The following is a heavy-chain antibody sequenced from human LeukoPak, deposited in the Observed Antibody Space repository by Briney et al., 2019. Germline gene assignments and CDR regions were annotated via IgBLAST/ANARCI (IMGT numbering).Heavy chain of an antibody. CDR1: GVSFSGYY. J-gene: IGHJ3*02. CDR2: INHSGST. D-gene: IGHD3-10*01. CDR3: SICLLRWFLFWRAFYI. Sequence: SETLSLTCAVYGVSFSGYYWSWIRQPPGKGLEWIGEINHSGSTNYNPSLKSRVTISVDTSKNQFSLKLSSVTAADTSFYYCSICLLRWFLFWRAFYILGQGTMVTVSS. V-gene: IGHV4-34*01.